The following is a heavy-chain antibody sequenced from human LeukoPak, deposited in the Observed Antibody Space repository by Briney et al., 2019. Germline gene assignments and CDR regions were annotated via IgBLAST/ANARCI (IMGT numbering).Heavy chain of an antibody. Sequence: SETLSLTCTVSGGSISSSSYYWGWIRQPPGKELEWIGSIYYSGSTYYNPSLKSRVTISVDTSKNQFSPKLSSVTAADTAVYYCARGLLDGYTHPAAFDIWGQGTMVTVSS. CDR1: GGSISSSSYY. CDR2: IYYSGST. D-gene: IGHD5-24*01. CDR3: ARGLLDGYTHPAAFDI. V-gene: IGHV4-39*07. J-gene: IGHJ3*02.